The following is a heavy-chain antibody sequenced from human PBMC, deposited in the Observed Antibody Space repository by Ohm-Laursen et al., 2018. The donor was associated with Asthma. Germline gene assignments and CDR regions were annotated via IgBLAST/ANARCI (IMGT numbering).Heavy chain of an antibody. CDR1: GFTFRSYA. CDR3: ASLPYGSGSYGTRDY. D-gene: IGHD3-10*01. J-gene: IGHJ4*02. Sequence: SLRLPCTASGFTFRSYAMHWVRQAPGKGLEWVAVISYDGSNKYYADSVKGRFTISRDNSKNTLYLQMNSLRAEDTAVYYCASLPYGSGSYGTRDYWGQGTLVTVSS. CDR2: ISYDGSNK. V-gene: IGHV3-30-3*01.